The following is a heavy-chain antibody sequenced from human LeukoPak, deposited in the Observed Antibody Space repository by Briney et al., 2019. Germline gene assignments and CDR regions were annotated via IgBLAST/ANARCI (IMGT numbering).Heavy chain of an antibody. Sequence: PGGSLRLSCAASGFTFSSYSMNWVRQALGKGLEWVSSIGSSSASIYYAGSVKGRFTISRDNAKNSLYLQMNSLRAEDTAVYYCAREERKQQIEAFDYWGQGTLVTVSS. CDR2: IGSSSASI. J-gene: IGHJ4*02. CDR1: GFTFSSYS. V-gene: IGHV3-21*01. D-gene: IGHD6-13*01. CDR3: AREERKQQIEAFDY.